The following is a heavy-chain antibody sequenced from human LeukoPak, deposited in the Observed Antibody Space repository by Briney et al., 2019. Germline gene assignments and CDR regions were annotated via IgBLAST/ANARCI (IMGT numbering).Heavy chain of an antibody. CDR3: ARAGWYSYWFDP. D-gene: IGHD6-19*01. CDR1: GFTYIDAW. V-gene: IGHV3-48*02. J-gene: IGHJ5*02. CDR2: ISSSSSTI. Sequence: PGGSLRLSCVASGFTYIDAWMSWVRQAPGKGLEWVSYISSSSSTIYYADSVKGRFTISRDNAKNSLYLQMNSLRDEDTAVYYCARAGWYSYWFDPWGQGTLVTVSS.